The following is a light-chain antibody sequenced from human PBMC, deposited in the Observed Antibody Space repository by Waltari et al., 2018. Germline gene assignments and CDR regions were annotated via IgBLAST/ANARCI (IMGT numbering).Light chain of an antibody. J-gene: IGKJ1*01. CDR1: QSLVVC. V-gene: IGKV1-5*03. CDR2: KAS. CDR3: LQYNSYPWT. Sequence: DIQVTQSPSNLSASVGDRVTITCRASQSLVVCLAWYQQKPGKAPRLLIYKASYLESGVPSRFSGSASGTAFTLTISSLQADDFATYYCLQYNSYPWTFGQGTTVEIK.